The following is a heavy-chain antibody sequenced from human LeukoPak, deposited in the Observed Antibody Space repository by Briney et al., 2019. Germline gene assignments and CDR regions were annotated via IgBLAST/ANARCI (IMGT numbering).Heavy chain of an antibody. Sequence: SETLSLTCTVSGGSISSYYWSWIRQPPGKGLEWIGYIYYSGSTNYNPSLKSRVTISVDTSKNQFSLKLSSVTAADTAVYYCARGGGGDAFDIWGQGTMVTVSS. CDR3: ARGGGGDAFDI. V-gene: IGHV4-59*08. J-gene: IGHJ3*02. CDR2: IYYSGST. CDR1: GGSISSYY. D-gene: IGHD3-16*01.